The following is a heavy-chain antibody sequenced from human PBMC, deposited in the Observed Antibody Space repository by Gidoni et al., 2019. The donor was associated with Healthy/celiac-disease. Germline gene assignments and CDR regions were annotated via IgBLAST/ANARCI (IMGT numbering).Heavy chain of an antibody. CDR1: GCTFSSYA. CDR3: ARGLSSGYSSGWYYFDY. CDR2: IIPIFGTA. Sequence: VQLVQSGAEVTKPGSSVKVSCKASGCTFSSYAISWVRQAPGQGLEWMGGIIPIFGTANYAQKFQGRVTITADESTSTAYMELSSLRSEDTAVYYCARGLSSGYSSGWYYFDYWGQGTLVTVSS. J-gene: IGHJ4*02. D-gene: IGHD6-19*01. V-gene: IGHV1-69*01.